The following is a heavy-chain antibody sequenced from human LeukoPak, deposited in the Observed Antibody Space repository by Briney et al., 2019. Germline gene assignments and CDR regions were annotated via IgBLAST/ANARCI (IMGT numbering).Heavy chain of an antibody. Sequence: GASVKVSCEASGYTFTSYYMHWVRQAPGQGLEWMGIINPSGGSTSYAQKFQGRVTMTRDMSTSTVYMELSSLRSEDTAVYYCARERTFITMVRGGFDYWGQGTLVTVSS. V-gene: IGHV1-46*01. J-gene: IGHJ4*02. CDR2: INPSGGST. D-gene: IGHD3-10*01. CDR3: ARERTFITMVRGGFDY. CDR1: GYTFTSYY.